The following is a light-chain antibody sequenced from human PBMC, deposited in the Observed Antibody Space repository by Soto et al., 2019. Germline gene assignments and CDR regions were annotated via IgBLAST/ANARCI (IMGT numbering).Light chain of an antibody. CDR2: DVS. CDR3: SSYTSSSTHG. J-gene: IGLJ1*01. Sequence: QSALTQPASVSGSRGQSITISCTGTSSDVGAYNFVSWYQQHPGKLPKLMIFDVSRRPSGVSDRFSGSKSGNTTSLTISGLPPEDEGDYYCSSYTSSSTHGFGSGTKLTVL. V-gene: IGLV2-14*03. CDR1: SSDVGAYNF.